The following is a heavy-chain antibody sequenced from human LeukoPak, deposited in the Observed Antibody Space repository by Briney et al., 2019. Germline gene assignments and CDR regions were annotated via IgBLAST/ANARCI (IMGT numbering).Heavy chain of an antibody. J-gene: IGHJ4*02. CDR3: ARDQYYYGSGSYGLDY. CDR1: GGSISSGGYY. D-gene: IGHD3-10*01. V-gene: IGHV4-61*02. Sequence: PSETLSLTCAVSGGSISSGGYYWSWIRQPAGKGLEWIGRIYTSGSTNYNPSLKSRVTMSVDTSKNQFSLKLSSVTAADTAVYYCARDQYYYGSGSYGLDYWGQGTLVTVSS. CDR2: IYTSGST.